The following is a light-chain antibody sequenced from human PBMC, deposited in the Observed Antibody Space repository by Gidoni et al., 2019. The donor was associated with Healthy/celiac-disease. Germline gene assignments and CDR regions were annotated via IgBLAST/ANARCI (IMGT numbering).Light chain of an antibody. Sequence: DIQLTQSPSSLSASVGDRVTITCRASQSISSYLNWYQQKPGQAPKLLIYAASSLQSGVPSRFSGSGSGTDFTLTISSLRPEDFATYYCQQSYSTPRTFXQXTKVXIK. J-gene: IGKJ1*01. CDR1: QSISSY. CDR3: QQSYSTPRT. V-gene: IGKV1-39*01. CDR2: AAS.